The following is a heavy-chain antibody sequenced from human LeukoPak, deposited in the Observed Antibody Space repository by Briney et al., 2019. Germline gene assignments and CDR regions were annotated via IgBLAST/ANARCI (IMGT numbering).Heavy chain of an antibody. D-gene: IGHD3-22*01. CDR1: GYKLTSHG. J-gene: IGHJ6*03. Sequence: GASVKVSCKSSGYKLTSHGISWVRQAPGQGLEWMGWIGPYNGNTKYAQKFQGRVTVTTDTSTSTAYMELRSLRSDDTAVYYCARVEQYYYDSSGYQGSYYYYYYYMDVWGKGTTVTVSS. CDR3: ARVEQYYYDSSGYQGSYYYYYYYMDV. V-gene: IGHV1-18*01. CDR2: IGPYNGNT.